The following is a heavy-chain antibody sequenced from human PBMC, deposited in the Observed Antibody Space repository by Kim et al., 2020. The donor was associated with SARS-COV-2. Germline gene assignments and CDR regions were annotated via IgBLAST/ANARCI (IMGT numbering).Heavy chain of an antibody. J-gene: IGHJ3*02. CDR2: IKHSGST. CDR1: GGSFSGYY. V-gene: IGHV4-34*01. Sequence: SETLSLICAVYGGSFSGYYWSWIRQPPGKGLEWIGEIKHSGSTNYNPSLKSRVTISVDTSKNQFSLKLSSVTAADTAVYYCAGGNLLVQNGYRWYSSGWPEPHVFDIWGQGTMVTVSS. CDR3: AGGNLLVQNGYRWYSSGWPEPHVFDI. D-gene: IGHD6-19*01.